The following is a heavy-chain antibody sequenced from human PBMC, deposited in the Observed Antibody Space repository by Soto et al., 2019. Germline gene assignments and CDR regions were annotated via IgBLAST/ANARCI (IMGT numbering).Heavy chain of an antibody. CDR3: GKSRWSGSSLIDY. Sequence: EVQLVESGGGLVQPGGSLRLSCVVSGFTFTDSWIYWFRQVPGEGLVWVSFINNDGSRTNYADSVKGRFTISRDNAKNTLYLQMNSLRAEDTAMYYCGKSRWSGSSLIDYWGQGTLVTVSS. CDR1: GFTFTDSW. J-gene: IGHJ4*02. V-gene: IGHV3-74*01. D-gene: IGHD3-3*01. CDR2: INNDGSRT.